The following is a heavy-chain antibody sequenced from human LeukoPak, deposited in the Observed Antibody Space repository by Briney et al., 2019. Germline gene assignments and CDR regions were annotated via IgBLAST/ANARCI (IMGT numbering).Heavy chain of an antibody. CDR1: GYTFTSYG. D-gene: IGHD3-10*01. CDR3: ASPSLLWFGDDYYYYGMDV. Sequence: ASVTVSFKASGYTFTSYGISWVRQAPGQGLEWMGWISAYNGNTNYAQELQGRVTMTTDTSTSTAYMELRSLRSDDTAVYYCASPSLLWFGDDYYYYGMDVWGQGTTVTVSS. J-gene: IGHJ6*02. CDR2: ISAYNGNT. V-gene: IGHV1-18*01.